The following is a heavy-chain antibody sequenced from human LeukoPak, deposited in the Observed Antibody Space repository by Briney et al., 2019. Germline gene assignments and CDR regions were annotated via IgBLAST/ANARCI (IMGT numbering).Heavy chain of an antibody. CDR3: ARDAARLARIAAAGDYYGMDV. CDR2: INPNSGGT. Sequence: ASVKVPCKASGYTFTCYYMHWVRQAPGQGLKWMGWINPNSGGTNYAQKFQGWVTMTRDTSISTAYMELSRLRSDDTAVYYCARDAARLARIAAAGDYYGMDVWGQGTTVTVSS. J-gene: IGHJ6*02. V-gene: IGHV1-2*04. D-gene: IGHD6-13*01. CDR1: GYTFTCYY.